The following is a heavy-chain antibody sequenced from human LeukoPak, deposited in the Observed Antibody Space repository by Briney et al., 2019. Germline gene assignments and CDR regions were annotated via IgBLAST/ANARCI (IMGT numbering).Heavy chain of an antibody. CDR2: TYYRSKWYN. V-gene: IGHV6-1*01. CDR3: AKLGDSST. D-gene: IGHD6-19*01. J-gene: IGHJ5*02. Sequence: SQTLSLTCAISGDSVSSNSAAWSWIRQSPSRGLEWLGRTYYRSKWYNDYAVSVKSRIIINPDTSKNQFSLHLNSVTPEDTAVYYCAKLGDSSTCGQGTLVTVSS. CDR1: GDSVSSNSAA.